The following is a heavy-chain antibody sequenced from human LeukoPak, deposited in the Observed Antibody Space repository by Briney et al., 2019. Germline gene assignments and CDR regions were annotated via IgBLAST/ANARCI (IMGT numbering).Heavy chain of an antibody. Sequence: PGGSLRLSCSAFGFTFSGLAMHWVRQAPGQGLEYVSGITRNGDRKFYADSVKGRFTISRDNSKNTLYLQMSSLNPEDTSVYYCVNQISGWVYWGQGALVTVSS. CDR1: GFTFSGLA. D-gene: IGHD6-19*01. V-gene: IGHV3-64D*06. J-gene: IGHJ4*02. CDR3: VNQISGWVY. CDR2: ITRNGDRK.